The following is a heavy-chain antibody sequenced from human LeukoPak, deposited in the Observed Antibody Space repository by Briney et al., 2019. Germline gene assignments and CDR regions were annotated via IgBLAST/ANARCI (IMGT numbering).Heavy chain of an antibody. Sequence: ASVKLSRTASGYTFTSYDINWVRQATGQGLESMGWMNTNSGNTGYAQKFQGRVTMTRNTSISTAYMELSSLRSEDTAVYYCARGSGWREKAFDIWGQGTMVTASS. CDR2: MNTNSGNT. J-gene: IGHJ3*02. D-gene: IGHD6-19*01. CDR1: GYTFTSYD. CDR3: ARGSGWREKAFDI. V-gene: IGHV1-8*01.